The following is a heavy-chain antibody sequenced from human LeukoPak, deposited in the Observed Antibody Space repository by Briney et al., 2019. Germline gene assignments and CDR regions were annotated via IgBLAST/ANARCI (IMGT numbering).Heavy chain of an antibody. Sequence: SQTLCLTCTVSGGSISSGSYYWSWIRQPAGKGLEWVGRIYTSGSTNYNPSLKSRVTISVATSKNKSSLKLSSVTAAATAVYYCARGLVFDYWGQGTLVTVSS. CDR3: ARGLVFDY. V-gene: IGHV4-61*02. CDR1: GGSISSGSYY. J-gene: IGHJ4*02. CDR2: IYTSGST. D-gene: IGHD3-9*01.